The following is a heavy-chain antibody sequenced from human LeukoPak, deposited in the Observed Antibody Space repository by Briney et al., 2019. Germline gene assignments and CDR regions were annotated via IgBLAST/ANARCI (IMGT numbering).Heavy chain of an antibody. CDR1: GFTFSSYA. Sequence: GGSLRLSCAASGFTFSSYAMHWVRQAPGKGLEWVAVISYDGSNKYYADSVKGRFTISRDNSKNTLYLQMNSLRAEDTAVYFCARVLGAEGAFDIWGQGTMVTVSS. D-gene: IGHD3-10*01. CDR3: ARVLGAEGAFDI. CDR2: ISYDGSNK. J-gene: IGHJ3*02. V-gene: IGHV3-30-3*01.